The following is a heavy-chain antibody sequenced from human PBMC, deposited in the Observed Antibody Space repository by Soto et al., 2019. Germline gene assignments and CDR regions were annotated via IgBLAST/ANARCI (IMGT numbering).Heavy chain of an antibody. Sequence: EVQLVESGGGVVRPGGSLRLSCAASGFTFDDYGMSWVRQAPGKGLEWVSGINWNGGSTGYADSVKGRFTISRDNAKNSLYLPMNSLRAEDTALYYCARDHYYYDSSGYYIHYYYYGMDVWGQGTTVTVSS. D-gene: IGHD3-22*01. CDR1: GFTFDDYG. J-gene: IGHJ6*02. CDR2: INWNGGST. V-gene: IGHV3-20*04. CDR3: ARDHYYYDSSGYYIHYYYYGMDV.